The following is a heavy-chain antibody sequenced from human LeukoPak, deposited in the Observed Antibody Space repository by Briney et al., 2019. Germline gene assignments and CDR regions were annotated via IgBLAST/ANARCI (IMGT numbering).Heavy chain of an antibody. CDR2: INPSGGST. D-gene: IGHD3-22*01. CDR3: ARDPEYYYDSSGFVFGWFDP. V-gene: IGHV1-46*01. CDR1: GYTFTSYY. J-gene: IGHJ5*02. Sequence: GASVKVSCKASGYTFTSYYMHWVRQAPGQGLEWMGIINPSGGSTSYAQKFQGRVTMTRDMSTSTVYMELSSLRSEDTAVYYCARDPEYYYDSSGFVFGWFDPWGRGTLVTVSS.